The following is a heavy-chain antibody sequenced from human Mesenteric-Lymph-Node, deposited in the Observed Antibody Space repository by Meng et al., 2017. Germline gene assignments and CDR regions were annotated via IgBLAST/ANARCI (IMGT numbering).Heavy chain of an antibody. CDR2: LYYRWNT. Sequence: SETLSLTCAVYGGSFSGYYWSWIRQPPGKGLDWIGTLYYRWNTYYNPSLRSRITISVDTSKNQLSLKLTSVNAADTAVYFCAREVIIEIVGPQHFDIWGQGKLVTVSS. CDR3: AREVIIEIVGPQHFDI. CDR1: GGSFSGYY. V-gene: IGHV4-34*01. D-gene: IGHD3-9*01. J-gene: IGHJ4*02.